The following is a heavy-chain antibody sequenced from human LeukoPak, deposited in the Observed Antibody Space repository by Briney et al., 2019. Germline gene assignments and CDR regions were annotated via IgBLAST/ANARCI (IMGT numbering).Heavy chain of an antibody. CDR2: INTNTGNP. CDR1: GYTFTSYA. Sequence: ASVKVSCKASGYTFTSYAMNWVRQAPGQGLEWMGWINTNTGNPTYAQGFTGRSVFSLDTSVSTAYLQISSLKPEDTAVYYCARGPPPYYYDSSGYYYLPYWGQGTLVTVSS. J-gene: IGHJ4*02. CDR3: ARGPPPYYYDSSGYYYLPY. D-gene: IGHD3-22*01. V-gene: IGHV7-4-1*02.